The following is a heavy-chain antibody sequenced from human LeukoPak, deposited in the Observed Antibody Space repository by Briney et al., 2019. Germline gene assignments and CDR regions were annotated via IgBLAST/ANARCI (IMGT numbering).Heavy chain of an antibody. J-gene: IGHJ4*02. CDR1: GFTFSSYG. CDR2: IRYDGSNK. CDR3: AKGLEYYYDSSGYCYFDY. D-gene: IGHD3-22*01. V-gene: IGHV3-30*02. Sequence: PGGSLRLSCAASGFTFSSYGMHWVRQAPGKGLEWVAFIRYDGSNKYYADSVKGRFTISRDNSKNTLYLQMNSLRAEDTAVYYCAKGLEYYYDSSGYCYFDYWGQGTLVTVSS.